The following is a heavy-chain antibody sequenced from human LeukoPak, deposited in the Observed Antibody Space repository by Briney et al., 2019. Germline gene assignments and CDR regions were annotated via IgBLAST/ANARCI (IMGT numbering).Heavy chain of an antibody. CDR3: AREKVLTGYYLVDY. CDR2: IWYDGSNK. Sequence: PGGSLRLSCAASGFTFSSYGMHWVRQAPGKGLEWVAVIWYDGSNKYYADSVKGRLTISRDNSKNTLYLQMNSLRAGDTAVYYCAREKVLTGYYLVDYWGQGTLVTVSS. J-gene: IGHJ4*02. D-gene: IGHD3-9*01. V-gene: IGHV3-33*01. CDR1: GFTFSSYG.